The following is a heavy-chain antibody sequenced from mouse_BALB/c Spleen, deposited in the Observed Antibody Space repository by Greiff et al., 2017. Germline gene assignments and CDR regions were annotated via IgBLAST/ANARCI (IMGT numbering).Heavy chain of an antibody. V-gene: IGHV10-1*02. Sequence: DVMLVESGGGLVQPKGSLKLSCAASGFTFNTYAMNWVRQAPGKGLEWVARIRSKSNNYATYYADSVKDRFTISRDDSQSMLYLQMNNLKTEDTAMYYCVRQYYGNSWYFDVWGAGTTVTVSS. D-gene: IGHD2-1*01. CDR3: VRQYYGNSWYFDV. CDR2: IRSKSNNYAT. J-gene: IGHJ1*01. CDR1: GFTFNTYA.